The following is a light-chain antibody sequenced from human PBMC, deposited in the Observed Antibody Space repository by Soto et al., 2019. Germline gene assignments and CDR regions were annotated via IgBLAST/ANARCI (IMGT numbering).Light chain of an antibody. V-gene: IGKV3-15*01. Sequence: EIVMTQSPATLSVSPGERATLSCRASQSVSSNLAWYQQKPGQAPRLLIYGASTRATGIPARFSGSGSGTEFTLTISSLQSEDCAVYYCQQYNNWPPPLTFGGGTKVEIQ. CDR3: QQYNNWPPPLT. CDR2: GAS. J-gene: IGKJ4*01. CDR1: QSVSSN.